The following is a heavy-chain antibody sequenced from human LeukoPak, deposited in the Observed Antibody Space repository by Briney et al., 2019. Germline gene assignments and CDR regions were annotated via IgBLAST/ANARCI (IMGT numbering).Heavy chain of an antibody. CDR2: IYYSGST. CDR3: ARALKDIVLMVYAATYYFDY. CDR1: GGSISSSSYY. J-gene: IGHJ4*02. V-gene: IGHV4-39*07. D-gene: IGHD2-8*01. Sequence: PSETLSLTCTVSGGSISSSSYYWGWIRQPPGKGLEWIGSIYYSGSTYYNPSLKSRVTISVDTSKNQFSLKLSSVTAADTAVYYCARALKDIVLMVYAATYYFDYWGQGTLVTVSS.